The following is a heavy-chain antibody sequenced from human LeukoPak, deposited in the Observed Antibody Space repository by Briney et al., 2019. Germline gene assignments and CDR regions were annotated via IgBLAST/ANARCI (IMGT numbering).Heavy chain of an antibody. D-gene: IGHD3-3*01. CDR2: IYTSGST. CDR3: ARMSYDFWSGYPLAFDI. V-gene: IGHV4-4*07. CDR1: GGSIISDY. J-gene: IGHJ3*02. Sequence: SETLFLNGTFIGGSIISDYWGWIRQPAGKGLEWIGRIYTSGSTNYNPSLKSRVTMSVDTSKDQFSLKLSSVTAADTAVYYCARMSYDFWSGYPLAFDIWGQGTMVTVSS.